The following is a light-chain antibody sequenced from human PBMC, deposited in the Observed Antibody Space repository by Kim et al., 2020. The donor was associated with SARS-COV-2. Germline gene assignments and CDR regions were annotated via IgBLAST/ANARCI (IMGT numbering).Light chain of an antibody. J-gene: IGLJ2*01. CDR3: SSYAGSNIVV. Sequence: GQSITSAGTGSSSDIGVYTDVSWYQQHPGKAPKLMIYEVSERPSGVPDRFSGSKSGNTASLTVSGLQAEDEAGYYCSSYAGSNIVVFGGGTQLTVL. CDR1: SSDIGVYTD. V-gene: IGLV2-8*01. CDR2: EVS.